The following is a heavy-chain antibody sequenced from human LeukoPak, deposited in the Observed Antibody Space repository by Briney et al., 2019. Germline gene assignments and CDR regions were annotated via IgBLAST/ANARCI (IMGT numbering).Heavy chain of an antibody. CDR2: ISGSGGST. V-gene: IGHV3-23*01. CDR3: AKPSSRQWLVRVLFDY. Sequence: GASLRLSCAASGFTFSSYAMSWVRKPPGKGLKWVSAISGSGGSTYYADSVKGRFTISRDNSKNTLYLQMNSLRAEDSAVYYCAKPSSRQWLVRVLFDYWGQGTLVTVSS. J-gene: IGHJ4*02. CDR1: GFTFSSYA. D-gene: IGHD6-19*01.